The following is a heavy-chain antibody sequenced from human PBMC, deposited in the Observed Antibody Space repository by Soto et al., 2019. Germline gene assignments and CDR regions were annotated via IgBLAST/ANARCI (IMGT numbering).Heavy chain of an antibody. CDR2: VNPILAMS. J-gene: IGHJ4*02. CDR1: GDTFSFYT. D-gene: IGHD3-10*01. V-gene: IGHV1-69*02. CDR3: ATSYGSGSSPFDY. Sequence: QVQLVQSGAEVKKPGSSVKVSCKASGDTFSFYTLNWVRQAPGQGFEWVGRVNPILAMSSSAHKFQGRVSMFANKSAGTAYMELRSLRSDDTAVYYCATSYGSGSSPFDYLCQGTLVTVSS.